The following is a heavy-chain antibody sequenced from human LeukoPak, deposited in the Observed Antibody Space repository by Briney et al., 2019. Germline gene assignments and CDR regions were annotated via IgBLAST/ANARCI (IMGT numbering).Heavy chain of an antibody. CDR3: TGDRGVGAAVFFDY. D-gene: IGHD6-13*01. Sequence: SQTLSLTCAISGDNVSSNSATWNWIRQSPSGGLEWLGRTYYRSKWYNDYAVSVKSRITIIPDTSKNQFSLQLNSVTPDDTALYYCTGDRGVGAAVFFDYWGLGTLVTVSS. J-gene: IGHJ4*02. V-gene: IGHV6-1*01. CDR1: GDNVSSNSAT. CDR2: TYYRSKWYN.